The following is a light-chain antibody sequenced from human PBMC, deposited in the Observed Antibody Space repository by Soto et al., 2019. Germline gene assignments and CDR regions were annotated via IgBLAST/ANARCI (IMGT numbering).Light chain of an antibody. Sequence: DIQMTQSPPTLSACVGDRVTITCRASQTISTWLAWYQQKPGKAPKLLIYKASKLENGVPSRFSGSGSGTEFTLTISSLQPDDFATYYCQHDNSYSEAFGQGTKVDI. CDR3: QHDNSYSEA. CDR1: QTISTW. J-gene: IGKJ1*01. V-gene: IGKV1-5*03. CDR2: KAS.